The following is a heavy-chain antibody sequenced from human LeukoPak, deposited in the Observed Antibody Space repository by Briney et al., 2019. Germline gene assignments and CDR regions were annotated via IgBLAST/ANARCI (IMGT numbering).Heavy chain of an antibody. CDR3: ARFYYDSSGYDAFDI. D-gene: IGHD3-22*01. V-gene: IGHV1-69*01. J-gene: IGHJ3*02. CDR2: IIPIFGTA. CDR1: GGTFSSYA. Sequence: SVKVSCKASGGTFSSYAISWVRQAPGQGLEWMGGIIPIFGTANYAQKFQGRVTITADESTSTAYMELSSLRSEDTAVYYCARFYYDSSGYDAFDIWGQGTMVTVSS.